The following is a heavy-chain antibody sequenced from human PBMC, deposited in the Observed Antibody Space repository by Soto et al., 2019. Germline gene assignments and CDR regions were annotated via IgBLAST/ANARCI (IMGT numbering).Heavy chain of an antibody. D-gene: IGHD3-10*01. V-gene: IGHV4-34*01. J-gene: IGHJ6*02. CDR1: GGSFSDYY. CDR3: ARGLRASYGVRLSYYYYGMDV. Sequence: PSETLSLTCAVYGGSFSDYYWGWFRQPPGKGLECIGEISQSGSTNYNPSLKSRVTISLDTSKNQFSLKLSFVTAADTAMYYCARGLRASYGVRLSYYYYGMDVWGQGTTVTVSS. CDR2: ISQSGST.